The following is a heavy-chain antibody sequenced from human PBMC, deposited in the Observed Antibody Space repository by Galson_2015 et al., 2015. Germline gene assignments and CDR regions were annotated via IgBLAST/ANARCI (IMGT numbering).Heavy chain of an antibody. J-gene: IGHJ4*02. CDR2: IYYSWST. D-gene: IGHD3-22*01. CDR3: ARGEYYYDSSGYFPGGY. V-gene: IGHV4-31*02. Sequence: QPPGKGLEWIGYIYYSWSTYYNPSLKSRVTISVDTSKNQFSLKLSSVTAADTAVYYCARGEYYYDSSGYFPGGYWGQGTLVTVSS.